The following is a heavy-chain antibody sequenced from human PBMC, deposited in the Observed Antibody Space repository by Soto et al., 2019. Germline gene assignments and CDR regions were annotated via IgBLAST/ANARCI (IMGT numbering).Heavy chain of an antibody. J-gene: IGHJ4*02. D-gene: IGHD2-2*01. Sequence: ASVKVSCKASGYTFTGYYMHWVRQAPGQGLEWMGWINPNSGGTNYAQKFQGWVTMTRDTSTSTAYMELSRLRSDDTAVYYCARDFSTMPGIYWGQGTLVTVSS. CDR1: GYTFTGYY. CDR2: INPNSGGT. V-gene: IGHV1-2*04. CDR3: ARDFSTMPGIY.